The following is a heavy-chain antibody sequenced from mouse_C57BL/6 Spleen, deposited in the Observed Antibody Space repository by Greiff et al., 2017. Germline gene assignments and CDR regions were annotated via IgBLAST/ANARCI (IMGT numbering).Heavy chain of an antibody. CDR1: GFTFSSYG. V-gene: IGHV5-6*01. J-gene: IGHJ2*01. CDR2: ISSGGSYT. CDR3: ARQGDSSGYPYYCDY. Sequence: EVQLVESGGDLVKPGGSLKLSCAASGFTFSSYGMSWVRQTPDKRLEWVATISSGGSYTYYPDSVKGRFTISRDNAKNTLYLQMSSLKSEDTAMYYCARQGDSSGYPYYCDYWGQGTTLTVSS. D-gene: IGHD3-2*02.